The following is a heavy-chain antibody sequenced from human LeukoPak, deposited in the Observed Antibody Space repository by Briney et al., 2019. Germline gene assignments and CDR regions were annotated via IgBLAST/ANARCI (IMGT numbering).Heavy chain of an antibody. V-gene: IGHV3-30-3*01. CDR2: ISYDGSNK. Sequence: GGSLRLSCAASGFTFSSYAMHWVRQAPGKGLEWVAVISYDGSNKYYADSVKGRFTISRDNSKNTLYLQMNSLRAEDTAVYYCARDRARNYDFWSGPKAFDIWGQGTMVTVSS. CDR1: GFTFSSYA. J-gene: IGHJ3*02. D-gene: IGHD3-3*01. CDR3: ARDRARNYDFWSGPKAFDI.